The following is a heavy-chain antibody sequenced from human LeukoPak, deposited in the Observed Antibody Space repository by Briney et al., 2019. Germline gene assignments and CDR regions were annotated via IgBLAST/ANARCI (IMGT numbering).Heavy chain of an antibody. CDR1: GVTVSNNF. J-gene: IGHJ4*02. Sequence: GGSLRLSCAASGVTVSNNFMLWVRQAPGKGLEWVSLIYSGGDTHYADSVKGRFTISRDNSKNTLYLQMNNLRAEDTAVYYCARDPPAVAINTYGWGQGTPVTVSS. CDR2: IYSGGDT. V-gene: IGHV3-66*01. CDR3: ARDPPAVAINTYG. D-gene: IGHD5-24*01.